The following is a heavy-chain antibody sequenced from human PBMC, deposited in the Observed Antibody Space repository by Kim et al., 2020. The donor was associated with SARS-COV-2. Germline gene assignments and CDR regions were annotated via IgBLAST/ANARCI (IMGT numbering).Heavy chain of an antibody. J-gene: IGHJ4*02. CDR2: ISWNSGSI. V-gene: IGHV3-9*01. CDR3: AKVAAMENWLYYFDY. CDR1: GFTFDDYA. D-gene: IGHD5-18*01. Sequence: GGSLRLSCAASGFTFDDYAMHWVRQAPGKGLEWVSGISWNSGSIGYADSVKGRFTISRDNAKNSLYLQMNSLRAEDTALYYCAKVAAMENWLYYFDYWGQGTLVTVSS.